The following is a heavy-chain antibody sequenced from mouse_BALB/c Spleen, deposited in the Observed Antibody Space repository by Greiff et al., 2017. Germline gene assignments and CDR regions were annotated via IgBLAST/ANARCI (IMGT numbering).Heavy chain of an antibody. CDR1: GFNIKDTY. CDR2: IDPANGNT. Sequence: VQLKESGAELVKPGASVKLSCTASGFNIKDTYMHWVKQRPEQGLEWIGRIDPANGNTKYDPKFQGKATITADTSSNTAYLQLSSLTSEDTAVYYCARAGYYAMDYWGQGTSVTVSS. J-gene: IGHJ4*01. V-gene: IGHV14-3*02. CDR3: ARAGYYAMDY.